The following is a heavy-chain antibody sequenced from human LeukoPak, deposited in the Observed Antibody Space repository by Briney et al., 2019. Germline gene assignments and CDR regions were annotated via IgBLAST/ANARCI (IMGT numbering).Heavy chain of an antibody. CDR1: GFTFSTYS. D-gene: IGHD3-22*01. CDR2: ISSSSSYI. V-gene: IGHV3-21*01. CDR3: VRGIYYDSSGYLGPDWFDP. J-gene: IGHJ5*02. Sequence: SGGSLRLSCAASGFTFSTYSMNWVRQAPGKGLEWVSSISSSSSYIYYADSVKGRFTISRDNAKNSLYLQMNSLRAEDTAVYYCVRGIYYDSSGYLGPDWFDPWGQGTLVTVSS.